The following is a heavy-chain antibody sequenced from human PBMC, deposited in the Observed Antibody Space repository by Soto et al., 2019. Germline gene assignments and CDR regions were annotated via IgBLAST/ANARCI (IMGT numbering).Heavy chain of an antibody. CDR3: ARDLRQLLSHNYYYYYLDV. J-gene: IGHJ6*03. V-gene: IGHV3-11*01. D-gene: IGHD2-2*01. CDR2: IGSSGLSV. CDR1: GFTFSDYQ. Sequence: QVHLVESGGGLVKPGGSLRLSCAASGFTFSDYQMSWIRQAPGKGLVWVSYIGSSGLSVYYEDSVKGRFTISSDNANNSLYLQMNSLRAEDSAVYYCARDLRQLLSHNYYYYYLDVWGKGTTVSVSS.